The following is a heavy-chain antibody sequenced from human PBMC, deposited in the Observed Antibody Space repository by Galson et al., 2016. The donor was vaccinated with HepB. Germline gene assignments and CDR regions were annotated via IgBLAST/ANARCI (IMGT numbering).Heavy chain of an antibody. CDR2: ISGSGGST. D-gene: IGHD3-22*01. Sequence: SLRLSCAASGFTFSSYAMSWVRQAPGEGLEWVSVISGSGGSTYYADSVKGRFTISRDNSKNTLYLQMNSLRADDTAVYYCAKGVPYYYDSSGYYLDYWGQGTLVTVSS. CDR1: GFTFSSYA. J-gene: IGHJ4*02. CDR3: AKGVPYYYDSSGYYLDY. V-gene: IGHV3-23*01.